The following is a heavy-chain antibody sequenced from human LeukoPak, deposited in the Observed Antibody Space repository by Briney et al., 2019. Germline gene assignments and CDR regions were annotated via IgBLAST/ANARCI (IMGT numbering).Heavy chain of an antibody. V-gene: IGHV4-61*02. CDR2: AHTSGDT. CDR1: GGSMSSGTYF. CDR3: ARETIFGGVDP. D-gene: IGHD3-3*01. J-gene: IGHJ5*02. Sequence: KASETLSLTCTVSGGSMSSGTYFWGWIRQPAGKGLEWIGRAHTSGDTIYNPSLKSRVTISVETSKNQFSLKVRSVTAADTAVYYCARETIFGGVDPWGQGTLVTVSS.